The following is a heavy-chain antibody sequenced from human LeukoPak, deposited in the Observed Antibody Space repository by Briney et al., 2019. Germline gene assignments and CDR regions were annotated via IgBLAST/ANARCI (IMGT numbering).Heavy chain of an antibody. J-gene: IGHJ5*02. V-gene: IGHV3-21*01. CDR1: GFTFSSYS. CDR3: AREPRSSSSSRWFDP. Sequence: GGSLRLSCAASGFTFSSYSMNWVRQAPGKGLEWVSSISSSSSYIYYADSVKGRFTISRDNAKNSLYLQMNSLRAEDTAVYYCAREPRSSSSSRWFDPWGQGTLVTVSS. CDR2: ISSSSSYI. D-gene: IGHD6-6*01.